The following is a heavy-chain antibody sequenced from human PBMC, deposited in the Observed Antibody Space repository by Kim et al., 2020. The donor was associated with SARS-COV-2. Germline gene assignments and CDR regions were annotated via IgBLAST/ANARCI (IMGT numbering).Heavy chain of an antibody. J-gene: IGHJ5*02. Sequence: YTPSLESRVTISVDTTKNQFSLKLSSVTAADTAVYYCARVGGDYYEGLDPWGQGTLVTVSS. D-gene: IGHD3-22*01. V-gene: IGHV4-31*02. CDR3: ARVGGDYYEGLDP.